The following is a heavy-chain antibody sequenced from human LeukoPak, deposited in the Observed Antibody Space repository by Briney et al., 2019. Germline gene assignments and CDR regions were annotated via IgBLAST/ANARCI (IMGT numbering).Heavy chain of an antibody. V-gene: IGHV4-4*07. CDR3: AREEVFCSGGHCLRSY. D-gene: IGHD2-15*01. Sequence: TSETLSLTCTVSGVSIGDSCWSWIRQPAGKRLEFIGRVCTCRSPNTNYNPSLKSRATMSADTSKNQFSLKLTSVTAADTAMYYCAREEVFCSGGHCLRSYRGQGSLVTVSS. CDR1: GVSIGDSC. J-gene: IGHJ4*02. CDR2: VCTCRSPNT.